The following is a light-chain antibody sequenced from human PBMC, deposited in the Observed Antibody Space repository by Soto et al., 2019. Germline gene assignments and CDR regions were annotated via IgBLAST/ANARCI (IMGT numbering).Light chain of an antibody. CDR2: DVN. Sequence: QSALTQPRSVSGSPGQSVIISCTGTNSDVAGYNYVSWYQQHPNKAPKLMIFDVNKRPSGVPDRFSGSKSGNTAYLTISGLQAEDEADYYCCSYAGSYSWVFGGGTKLTVL. CDR3: CSYAGSYSWV. J-gene: IGLJ3*02. CDR1: NSDVAGYNY. V-gene: IGLV2-11*01.